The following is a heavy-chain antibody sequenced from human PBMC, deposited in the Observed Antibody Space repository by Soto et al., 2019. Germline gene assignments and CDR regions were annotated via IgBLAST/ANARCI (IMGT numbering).Heavy chain of an antibody. D-gene: IGHD3-22*01. J-gene: IGHJ5*02. CDR2: IKQDGSEK. V-gene: IGHV3-7*01. CDR1: GFTFSSYW. Sequence: GGSLRLSCAASGFTFSSYWMSWVRQAPGKGLEWVANIKQDGSEKYYVDSVKGRFTISRDNAKNSLYLQMNSLRAEDTAVYYCARGRITMLVVVMNWFDTWGQGTLVTVSS. CDR3: ARGRITMLVVVMNWFDT.